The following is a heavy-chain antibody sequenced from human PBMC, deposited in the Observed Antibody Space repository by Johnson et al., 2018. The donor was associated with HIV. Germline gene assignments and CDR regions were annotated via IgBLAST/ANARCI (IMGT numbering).Heavy chain of an antibody. Sequence: VQLVESGGGVVQPGGSLRLSCAASGFTFSSYWMHWVRQAPGKGLVWVSRISSDESSTSYADSVKGRFTISRDNTKNTLYVQMNSLRAEDTAVYYCARAAGSRLVLGRSGAFDIWGQGTMVTVSS. CDR1: GFTFSSYW. CDR3: ARAAGSRLVLGRSGAFDI. CDR2: ISSDESST. V-gene: IGHV3-74*02. J-gene: IGHJ3*02. D-gene: IGHD3-10*01.